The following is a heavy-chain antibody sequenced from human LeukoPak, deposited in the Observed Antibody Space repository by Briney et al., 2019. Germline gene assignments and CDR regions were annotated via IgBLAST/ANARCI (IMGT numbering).Heavy chain of an antibody. D-gene: IGHD3-3*01. Sequence: SVKVSCKASGGTFSNYAISWVRQAPGQGLEWMGGIIPPFGTANYAQKFQGRVTITADKSTSTAYMELSSLRSEDTAVYYCAILFGYAINDDAFDIWGQGTMVTVSS. CDR2: IIPPFGTA. CDR1: GGTFSNYA. J-gene: IGHJ3*02. CDR3: AILFGYAINDDAFDI. V-gene: IGHV1-69*06.